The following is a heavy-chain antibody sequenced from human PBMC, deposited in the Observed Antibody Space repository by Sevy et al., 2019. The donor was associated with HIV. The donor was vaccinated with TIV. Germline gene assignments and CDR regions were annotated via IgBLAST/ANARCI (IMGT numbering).Heavy chain of an antibody. CDR3: AKRPNLHGYFDY. V-gene: IGHV4-39*01. CDR1: GDSISSSSYY. D-gene: IGHD4-4*01. J-gene: IGHJ4*02. CDR2: IYYTGST. Sequence: SETLSLTCIVSGDSISSSSYYWGWIRQPPGKGLEGIGGIYYTGSTYYNPSLKGRVTMSVDTSKNQFSLKLSSVTAADTAVYYCAKRPNLHGYFDYWGQGTLVTVSS.